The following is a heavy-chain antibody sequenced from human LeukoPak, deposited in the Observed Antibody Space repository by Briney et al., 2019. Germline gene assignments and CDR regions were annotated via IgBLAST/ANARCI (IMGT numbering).Heavy chain of an antibody. Sequence: SETLSLTCTVSGGSISSSSYYWGWIRQPPGKGLEWIGSIYYSGSTYYNPSLKSRVTTSVDTSKNQFSQKLSSVTAADTAVYYCAREMAASLDDAFDIWGQGTMVTVSS. V-gene: IGHV4-39*07. CDR1: GGSISSSSYY. D-gene: IGHD6-25*01. CDR2: IYYSGST. J-gene: IGHJ3*02. CDR3: AREMAASLDDAFDI.